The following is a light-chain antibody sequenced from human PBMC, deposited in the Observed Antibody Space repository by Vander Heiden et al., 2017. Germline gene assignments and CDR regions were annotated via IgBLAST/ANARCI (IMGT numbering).Light chain of an antibody. J-gene: IGKJ1*01. CDR1: PSIHYF. V-gene: IGKV1-5*01. CDR2: NAS. Sequence: DIQITQSPSSLSASVGDRVTVTCRASPSIHYFFAWFQPTPGKAPHLLISNASNLESGVPSRFSGSGSGAEYTLTITRLQPDDFATYFCQQYHSPWTFGQGTKLE. CDR3: QQYHSPWT.